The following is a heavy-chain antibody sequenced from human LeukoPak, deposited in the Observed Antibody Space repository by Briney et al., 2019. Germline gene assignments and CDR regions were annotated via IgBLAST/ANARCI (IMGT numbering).Heavy chain of an antibody. CDR2: ISYDGSNK. CDR1: GFTFSSYA. D-gene: IGHD6-19*01. V-gene: IGHV3-30*04. Sequence: GRSLRLSCAASGFTFSSYAMHWVRQAPGKGLEWVAVISYDGSNKYYADSVKGRFTISRDNSKNTLYLQMNSLRAEDTAVYYCARDTTAVAGILNYWGQGTLVTVSS. CDR3: ARDTTAVAGILNY. J-gene: IGHJ4*02.